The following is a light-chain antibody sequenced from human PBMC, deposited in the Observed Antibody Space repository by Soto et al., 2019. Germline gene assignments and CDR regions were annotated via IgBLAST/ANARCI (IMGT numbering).Light chain of an antibody. CDR2: AAS. Sequence: DIQMTQSPSSLSASVGDRVTITCRASQGISNYLAWYQQKPGKVPKLLIYAASTLQSGVPSRFSGSGSGTDFTLTISSLQPEDVATYYCQKYNSAPPFTFGPGTKVAI. V-gene: IGKV1-27*01. CDR3: QKYNSAPPFT. J-gene: IGKJ3*01. CDR1: QGISNY.